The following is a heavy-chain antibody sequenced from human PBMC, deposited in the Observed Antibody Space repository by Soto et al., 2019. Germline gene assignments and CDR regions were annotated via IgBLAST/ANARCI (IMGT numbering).Heavy chain of an antibody. Sequence: GGSLRLSCAASGFSFSEYYMNWIRRPPGKGLEWVSYISYSGGTIYYADSVEGRFTVSRDNAKNSLYLQMNSLRAEDTAVYYCATVGAATGTKFYYYMDIWGKGTTVTVSS. D-gene: IGHD1-7*01. V-gene: IGHV3-11*01. CDR2: ISYSGGTI. J-gene: IGHJ6*03. CDR3: ATVGAATGTKFYYYMDI. CDR1: GFSFSEYY.